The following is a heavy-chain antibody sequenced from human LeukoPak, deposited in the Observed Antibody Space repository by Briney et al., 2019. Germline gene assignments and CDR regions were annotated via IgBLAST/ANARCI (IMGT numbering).Heavy chain of an antibody. V-gene: IGHV3-66*02. CDR3: ARATGYCGGDCYGS. CDR2: IYSGGST. D-gene: IGHD2-21*02. Sequence: GGSLRLSCAASGFTVSSNYMNWVRQAPGKGLEWVSVIYSGGSTYYADSVKGRFTISRDNSKNTLYLQMNSLRAEDTAVYYCARATGYCGGDCYGSWGQGTMVTVSS. J-gene: IGHJ3*01. CDR1: GFTVSSNY.